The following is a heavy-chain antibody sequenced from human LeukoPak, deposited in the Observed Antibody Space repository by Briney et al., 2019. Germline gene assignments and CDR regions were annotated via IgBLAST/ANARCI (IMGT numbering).Heavy chain of an antibody. CDR1: GFTFSNYD. J-gene: IGHJ4*02. Sequence: GRSLRLSCAASGFTFSNYDMHWVRQAPGKGLEWVAVIWFDGSNKFYADSVKGRFTISRGNAKNTLYLQMNSLRAEDTAVYYCARVVGATNYWGQGTLVTVSS. CDR2: IWFDGSNK. D-gene: IGHD1-26*01. CDR3: ARVVGATNY. V-gene: IGHV3-33*01.